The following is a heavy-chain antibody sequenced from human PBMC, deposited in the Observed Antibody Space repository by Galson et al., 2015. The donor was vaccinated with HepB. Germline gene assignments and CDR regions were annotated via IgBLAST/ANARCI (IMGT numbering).Heavy chain of an antibody. D-gene: IGHD7-27*01. CDR1: GFTFSSNW. Sequence: SLRLSCAASGFTFSSNWMQWVRQAPGKGLEWVSRINSDVSTTSYTDSVKGRFTISRDNAKNTLYLQVNSPRAEDTAVYYCGNWGSSWGQGTLVTVSS. CDR2: INSDVSTT. V-gene: IGHV3-74*01. J-gene: IGHJ5*02. CDR3: GNWGSS.